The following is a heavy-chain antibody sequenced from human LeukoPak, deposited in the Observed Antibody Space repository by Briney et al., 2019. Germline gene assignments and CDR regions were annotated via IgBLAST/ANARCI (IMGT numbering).Heavy chain of an antibody. Sequence: ASVTVSCKASGYTFTSYGISWVRQAPGQGLEWMGWISAYNGNTNYAQKLQGRVTMTTDTSTSTAYMELRSLRSDDTAVYYCARGADYDILTGYYQPFDYWGQGTLVTVSS. D-gene: IGHD3-9*01. V-gene: IGHV1-18*01. CDR1: GYTFTSYG. CDR2: ISAYNGNT. CDR3: ARGADYDILTGYYQPFDY. J-gene: IGHJ4*02.